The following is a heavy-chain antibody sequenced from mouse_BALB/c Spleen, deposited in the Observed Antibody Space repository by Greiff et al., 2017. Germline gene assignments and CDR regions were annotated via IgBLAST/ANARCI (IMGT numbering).Heavy chain of an antibody. CDR1: GYTFTSYW. CDR2: IYPGDGDT. D-gene: IGHD1-1*01. CDR3: ARDDYYGSSYGFAY. Sequence: QVQLQQSGAELARPGASVKLSCKASGYTFTSYWMQWVKQRPGQGLEWIGAIYPGDGDTRYTQKFKGKATLTADKSSSTAYMQLSSLASEDSAVYYCARDDYYGSSYGFAYWGQGTLVTVSA. J-gene: IGHJ3*01. V-gene: IGHV1-87*01.